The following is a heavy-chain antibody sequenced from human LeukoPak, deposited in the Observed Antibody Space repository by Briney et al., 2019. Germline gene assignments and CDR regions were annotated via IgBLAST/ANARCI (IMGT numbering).Heavy chain of an antibody. D-gene: IGHD3-3*01. CDR2: INHSGGT. J-gene: IGHJ2*01. CDR3: ARHGAATIFGVVKSWYFDL. CDR1: GGSFSGYY. Sequence: SETLSLTCAVYGGSFSGYYWSWIRQPPGKGLEWIGEINHSGGTNYNPSLKSRVTISVDTSKNQFSLKLSSVTAADTAAYYCARHGAATIFGVVKSWYFDLWGRGTLVTVSS. V-gene: IGHV4-34*01.